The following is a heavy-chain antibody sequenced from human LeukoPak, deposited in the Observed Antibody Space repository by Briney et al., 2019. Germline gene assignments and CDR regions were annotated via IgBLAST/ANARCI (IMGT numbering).Heavy chain of an antibody. CDR3: ARVGEGAAKD. D-gene: IGHD1-26*01. CDR2: ICSGGNT. CDR1: GFTVSSNY. Sequence: PGGSLRLSCAASGFTVSSNYMSWVRQAPGKGLEWVSVICSGGNTYHADSVTGRFTISRDNSKNTLYLQMNSLRAEDTAVYYCARVGEGAAKDWGQGTLVTVSS. V-gene: IGHV3-53*01. J-gene: IGHJ4*02.